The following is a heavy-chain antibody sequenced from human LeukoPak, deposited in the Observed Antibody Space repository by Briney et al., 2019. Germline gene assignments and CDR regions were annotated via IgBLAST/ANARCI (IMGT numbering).Heavy chain of an antibody. V-gene: IGHV1-18*01. CDR3: ARMTYDSSAYYFDY. CDR2: ISAYNGDT. J-gene: IGHJ4*02. CDR1: GYTXTSYG. Sequence: ASVKVSCKASGYTXTSYGFSWVRQAPGEGLEWMGWISAYNGDTNYAQKLQGRITMTTATSTSTAYMELRSLRSDDTAVYYCARMTYDSSAYYFDYWGQGTLVTVSS. D-gene: IGHD3-22*01.